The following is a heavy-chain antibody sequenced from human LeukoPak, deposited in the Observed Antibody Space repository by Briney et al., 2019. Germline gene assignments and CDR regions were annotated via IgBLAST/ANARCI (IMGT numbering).Heavy chain of an antibody. CDR3: ARDGLMITFGGVIATNQLSNWFDP. V-gene: IGHV4-59*12. CDR1: GGSISSYY. J-gene: IGHJ5*02. Sequence: SETLSLTCTVSGGSISSYYWSWIRQPPGKGLEWIGYIYYSGSTNYNPSLKSRVTISVDTSKNQFSLKLSSVTAADTAVYYCARDGLMITFGGVIATNQLSNWFDPWGQGTLVTVSS. D-gene: IGHD3-16*02. CDR2: IYYSGST.